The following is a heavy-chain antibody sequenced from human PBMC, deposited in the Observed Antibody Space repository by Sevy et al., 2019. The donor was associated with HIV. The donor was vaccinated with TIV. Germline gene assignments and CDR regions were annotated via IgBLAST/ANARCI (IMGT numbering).Heavy chain of an antibody. J-gene: IGHJ4*02. V-gene: IGHV3-23*01. D-gene: IGHD3-16*02. CDR2: ISGSGGST. Sequence: GGSLRLSCAASGFTFSSYAMSWVRQAPGKGLEWVSAISGSGGSTYYADSEKGRFTISRDNSKNTLYLQMNSLRAEDTAVYYCAKDPYDYVWGSYRSKRDYWGQGTLVTVSS. CDR3: AKDPYDYVWGSYRSKRDY. CDR1: GFTFSSYA.